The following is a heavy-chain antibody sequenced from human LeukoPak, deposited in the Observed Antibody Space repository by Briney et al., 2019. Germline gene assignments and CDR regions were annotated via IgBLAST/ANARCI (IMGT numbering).Heavy chain of an antibody. CDR2: IIPIFGTA. CDR3: ARDDLTAHYMDV. Sequence: VASVKVSCKASGGILHSYGISWVRQAPGQGLEWMGGIIPIFGTADYAQRFQGRVTITTDESTSTTYMELSSLRSEDTAMYFCARDDLTAHYMDVWGKGTAVTVSS. J-gene: IGHJ6*03. CDR1: GGILHSYG. V-gene: IGHV1-69*05. D-gene: IGHD2-21*02.